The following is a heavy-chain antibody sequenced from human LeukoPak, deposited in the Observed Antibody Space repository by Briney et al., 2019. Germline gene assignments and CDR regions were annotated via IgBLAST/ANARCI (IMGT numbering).Heavy chain of an antibody. V-gene: IGHV1-18*01. D-gene: IGHD5-24*01. J-gene: IGHJ4*02. CDR3: ARDYWGDGYNRYFDY. CDR2: ISADNGNT. CDR1: GYTFTSYA. Sequence: ASVKVSCKASGYTFTSYAISWVRQAPGQGLEWMGWISADNGNTDCAQRFQGRVTMTTDTSTSTAYMELRSLRSEDTAVYYCARDYWGDGYNRYFDYWGQGTLVTVSS.